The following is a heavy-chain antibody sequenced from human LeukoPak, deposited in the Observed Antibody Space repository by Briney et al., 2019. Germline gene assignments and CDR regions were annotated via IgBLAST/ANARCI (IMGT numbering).Heavy chain of an antibody. D-gene: IGHD6-19*01. CDR3: ARRRSEEFDFDC. CDR2: ISGYNGNT. Sequence: ASVKVSCKASGYIFSTYGISWVRQAPAQGLEWMGCISGYNGNTNYAQKLRGRVTMTTDTSTSTAYMELRSLRSDDTAVYYCARRRSEEFDFDCWGQGTLVTVSS. J-gene: IGHJ4*02. CDR1: GYIFSTYG. V-gene: IGHV1-18*01.